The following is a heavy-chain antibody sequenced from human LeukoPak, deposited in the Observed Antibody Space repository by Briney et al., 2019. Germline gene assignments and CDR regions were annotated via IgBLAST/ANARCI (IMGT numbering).Heavy chain of an antibody. CDR1: GFTFNSYP. CDR3: ARDRGGRSGLDD. D-gene: IGHD2-15*01. J-gene: IGHJ4*02. CDR2: IKEDGGEI. Sequence: GGSLRLSCSASGFTFNSYPVHWVRQAPGKGLEWVAFIKEDGGEIFYVDSVKGRFTISRDNAENFLYLQMNSLRAEDTAVYYCARDRGGRSGLDDWGQGTLVIVSS. V-gene: IGHV3-7*01.